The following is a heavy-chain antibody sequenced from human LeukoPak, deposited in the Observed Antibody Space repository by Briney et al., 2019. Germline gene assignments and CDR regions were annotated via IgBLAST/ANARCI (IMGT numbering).Heavy chain of an antibody. Sequence: SETLSLTCTVSGGSISSYYWSWIRQPPGKGLEWIGYFYYSGSTNYNPSLKSRVTISVDTSKNQFSLKLSSVTAADTAVYYCARGAGLDYWGQGTLVTVSS. CDR2: FYYSGST. J-gene: IGHJ4*02. V-gene: IGHV4-59*01. CDR1: GGSISSYY. CDR3: ARGAGLDY.